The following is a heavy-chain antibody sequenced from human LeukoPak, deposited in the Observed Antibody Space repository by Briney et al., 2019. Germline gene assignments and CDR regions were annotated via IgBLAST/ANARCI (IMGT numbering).Heavy chain of an antibody. J-gene: IGHJ5*02. D-gene: IGHD3-10*01. CDR1: GFTFSSYG. V-gene: IGHV3-33*01. CDR2: IWYEGSNK. Sequence: PGGSLRLSCAAPGFTFSSYGMHWVRQAPGKGLEGVAVIWYEGSNKYYPDSGKGGFTISRDKYKNTLYLQMNSLRAEDTAVYYCAREAHKSYYYGSGSSNWFDPWGQGTLVTVSS. CDR3: AREAHKSYYYGSGSSNWFDP.